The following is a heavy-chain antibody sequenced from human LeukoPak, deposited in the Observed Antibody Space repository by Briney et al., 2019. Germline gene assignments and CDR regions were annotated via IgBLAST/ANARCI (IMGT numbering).Heavy chain of an antibody. CDR1: GFTFRSYG. Sequence: GGSLRLSCAASGFTFRSYGMHWVRQAPGKGLEWVAIIRYDGTNKYYADSVKGRFTISRDNAKNSLYLQMNSLRTEDTAVYYCARVMNDYGDYVFDYWGQGTLVTVSS. D-gene: IGHD4-17*01. CDR2: IRYDGTNK. CDR3: ARVMNDYGDYVFDY. V-gene: IGHV3-30*02. J-gene: IGHJ4*02.